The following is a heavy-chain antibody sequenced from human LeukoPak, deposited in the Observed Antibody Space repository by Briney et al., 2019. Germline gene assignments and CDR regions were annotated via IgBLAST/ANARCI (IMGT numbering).Heavy chain of an antibody. CDR2: IIPIFGTA. V-gene: IGHV1-69*05. J-gene: IGHJ6*03. CDR3: ASGIPSMRFYYYMDV. Sequence: SVKVSCKASGGTFSSYAISWVRQAPGQGLEWMGGIIPIFGTANYAQKFQGRVTITTDESTSTAYMELSSLRSEDTAVYYCASGIPSMRFYYYMDVWGKGTTVTVSS. CDR1: GGTFSSYA.